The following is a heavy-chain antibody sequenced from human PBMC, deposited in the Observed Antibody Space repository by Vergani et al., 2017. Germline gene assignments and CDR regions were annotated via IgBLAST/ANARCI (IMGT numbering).Heavy chain of an antibody. Sequence: EVQLVESGGGLVKPGGSLILSCAASGFTFSSYSMNWVRQAPGKGLEWVSSISSSSSYIYYADSVKGRFTISRDNAKNSLYLQMNSLRAEDTAVYYCASAPGGDADYWGQGTLVTVSS. CDR2: ISSSSSYI. V-gene: IGHV3-21*01. CDR3: ASAPGGDADY. D-gene: IGHD2-21*02. J-gene: IGHJ4*02. CDR1: GFTFSSYS.